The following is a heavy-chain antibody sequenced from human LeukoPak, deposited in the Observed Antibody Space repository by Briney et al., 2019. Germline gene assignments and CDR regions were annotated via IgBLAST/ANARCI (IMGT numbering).Heavy chain of an antibody. CDR1: GFTFDDYA. V-gene: IGHV3-9*01. D-gene: IGHD6-13*01. CDR2: ISWNSGSI. J-gene: IGHJ4*02. CDR3: AKDSPQLAYDY. Sequence: GRSLRLSCAASGFTFDDYAMHWVRQAPGKGLEWVSGISWNSGSIGYADSVKGRFTISRDNAKNSLYLQMNSLRAEDTALYYCAKDSPQLAYDYWGQGTLVTVSS.